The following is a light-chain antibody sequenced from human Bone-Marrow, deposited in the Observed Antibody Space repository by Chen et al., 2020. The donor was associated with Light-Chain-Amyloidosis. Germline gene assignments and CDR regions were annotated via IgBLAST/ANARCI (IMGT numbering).Light chain of an antibody. Sequence: DIVMTQSPLSLPVTPGEPASISCRYSQSLLHSNGYNYLDWYLQKPGQSPQLLIYLGSNRASGVPDRFSGSGSGTDFTLKISRVEAEDVGVYYCMQAQQTPPKLTFGGGTKVEIK. J-gene: IGKJ4*01. V-gene: IGKV2-28*01. CDR3: MQAQQTPPKLT. CDR1: QSLLHSNGYNY. CDR2: LGS.